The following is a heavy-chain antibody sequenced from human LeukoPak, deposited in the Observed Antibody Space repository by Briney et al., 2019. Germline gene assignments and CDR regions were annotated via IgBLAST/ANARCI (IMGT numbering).Heavy chain of an antibody. CDR3: AKGLPTVTRGALDY. CDR2: ISYDGSNK. Sequence: PGRSLRLSCAASGFTFSSYGMHWVRQAPGKGLGWVAVISYDGSNKYYADSVKGRFTISRDNSKNTLYLQMNSLRAEDTAVYYCAKGLPTVTRGALDYWGQGTLVTVSS. D-gene: IGHD4-17*01. J-gene: IGHJ4*02. CDR1: GFTFSSYG. V-gene: IGHV3-30*18.